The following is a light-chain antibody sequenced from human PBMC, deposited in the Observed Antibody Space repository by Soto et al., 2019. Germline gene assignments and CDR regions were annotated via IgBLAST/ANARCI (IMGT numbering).Light chain of an antibody. V-gene: IGLV4-69*01. Sequence: QPVLTQSPSASASLGASVKLTCTLSSGHSSYAIAWHQQQPEKGPRYLMKLNSDGSHSKGDGIPDRFSGSSSGAERYLTISSLQSEDEADYYCQTWGTGTHTVFGVGTQLTVL. CDR1: SGHSSYA. J-gene: IGLJ7*01. CDR3: QTWGTGTHTV. CDR2: LNSDGSH.